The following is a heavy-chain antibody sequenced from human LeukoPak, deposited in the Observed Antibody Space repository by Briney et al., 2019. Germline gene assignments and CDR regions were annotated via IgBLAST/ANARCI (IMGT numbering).Heavy chain of an antibody. Sequence: GASVKVSCKASGYTFTSYDINWVRQATGQGLEWMGWMNPNSGNTGYAQKFQGRVTMTRNTSISTAYMELSSLRSEDTAVYYCARVEEPVGYYYMDVWGKGTTVTVSS. CDR1: GYTFTSYD. D-gene: IGHD1-14*01. CDR2: MNPNSGNT. J-gene: IGHJ6*03. CDR3: ARVEEPVGYYYMDV. V-gene: IGHV1-8*01.